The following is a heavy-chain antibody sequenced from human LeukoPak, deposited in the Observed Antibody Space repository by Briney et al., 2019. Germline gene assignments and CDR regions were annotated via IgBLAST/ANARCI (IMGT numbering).Heavy chain of an antibody. J-gene: IGHJ6*02. CDR3: AKDRGLRWYDYYYYGMDV. V-gene: IGHV3-30*18. CDR1: GFTFSSYW. CDR2: ISYDGSNK. D-gene: IGHD4-23*01. Sequence: GGYLRLSCAASGFTFSSYWMSWVRQAPGKGLEWVAVISYDGSNKYYADSVKGRFTISRDNSKNTLYLQMNSLRAEDTAVYYCAKDRGLRWYDYYYYGMDVWGQGTTVTVSS.